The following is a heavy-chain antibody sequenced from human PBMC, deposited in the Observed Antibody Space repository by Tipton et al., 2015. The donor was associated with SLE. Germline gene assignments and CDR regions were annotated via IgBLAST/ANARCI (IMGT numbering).Heavy chain of an antibody. CDR1: GGSFSDYY. Sequence: TLSLTCAVYGGSFSDYYWTWIRQPPGKGPEWIGEINHSGGTNYNPSLKSRVTISVDPSKNQFSLRLSSVTASDTAVFYCARGRRHVSRLFQLNWFDAWGQGTLVT. CDR3: ARGRRHVSRLFQLNWFDA. D-gene: IGHD3-10*02. CDR2: INHSGGT. V-gene: IGHV4-34*01. J-gene: IGHJ5*02.